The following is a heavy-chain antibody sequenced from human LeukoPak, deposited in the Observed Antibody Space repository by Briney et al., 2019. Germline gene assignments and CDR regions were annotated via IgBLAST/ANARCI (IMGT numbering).Heavy chain of an antibody. D-gene: IGHD1-26*01. CDR3: ARNAKWELLLGYYYYYMDV. Sequence: GASVKVSCKASGYTFTSYGISWVRRAPGQGLEWMGWISAYNGNTNYAQKLQGRVTMTTDTSTSTAYMELRSLRSDDTAVYYCARNAKWELLLGYYYYYMDVWGKGTTVTVSS. CDR1: GYTFTSYG. CDR2: ISAYNGNT. J-gene: IGHJ6*03. V-gene: IGHV1-18*01.